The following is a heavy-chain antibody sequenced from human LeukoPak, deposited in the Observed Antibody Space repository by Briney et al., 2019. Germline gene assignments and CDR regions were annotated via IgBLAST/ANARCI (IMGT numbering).Heavy chain of an antibody. CDR1: GLTVSSNY. CDR2: IYSGGST. J-gene: IGHJ5*02. Sequence: GSLRLSCAASGLTVSSNYMSWVRQAPGKTLEWVSVIYSGGSTYYADSVKGRFTISRDNAKNSLYLQMNSLRAEDTAVYYCAKEKWFGELLSPLNWFDPWGQGTLATVSS. CDR3: AKEKWFGELLSPLNWFDP. V-gene: IGHV3-53*01. D-gene: IGHD3-10*01.